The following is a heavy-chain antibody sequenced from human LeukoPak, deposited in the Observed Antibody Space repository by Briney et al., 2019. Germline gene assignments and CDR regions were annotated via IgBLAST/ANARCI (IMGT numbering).Heavy chain of an antibody. CDR3: ASSGYYDSSGYPFDY. Sequence: SETLSLTCTVSGGSISSYYWSWIRQPPGKGLEWIGYIYYSGSTNYNPSLKSRVTISVDTSKDQFSLKLSSVTAADTAVYYCASSGYYDSSGYPFDYWGQGTLVTVSS. CDR1: GGSISSYY. J-gene: IGHJ4*02. V-gene: IGHV4-59*01. D-gene: IGHD3-22*01. CDR2: IYYSGST.